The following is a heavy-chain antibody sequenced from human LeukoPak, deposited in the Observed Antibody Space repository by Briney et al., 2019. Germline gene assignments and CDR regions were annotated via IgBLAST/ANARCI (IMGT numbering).Heavy chain of an antibody. CDR3: AKAETKYYYDSSGYSFDY. CDR2: IRYDGSNK. Sequence: PGGSLRLSCAASGFTFSSYGMHWVRQAPGKGLEWVAFIRYDGSNKYYADSVKGRFTISRDNSKNTLYLQMNSLRAEDTAVYYCAKAETKYYYDSSGYSFDYWGQGTLVTVSS. CDR1: GFTFSSYG. D-gene: IGHD3-22*01. V-gene: IGHV3-30*02. J-gene: IGHJ4*02.